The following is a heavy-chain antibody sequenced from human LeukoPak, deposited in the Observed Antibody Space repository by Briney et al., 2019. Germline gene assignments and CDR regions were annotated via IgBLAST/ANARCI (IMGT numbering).Heavy chain of an antibody. CDR3: ARDYDFWSGHRWFDL. Sequence: ASVKVSCKASGYTFTGYYMHWVRQAPGQGVEGMGRINPNSGGTNYAQKFKGRVTMNREKYISTAYMELSRLRSDDTAVYYCARDYDFWSGHRWFDLWGQGTLVTVSS. V-gene: IGHV1-2*06. J-gene: IGHJ5*02. CDR1: GYTFTGYY. CDR2: INPNSGGT. D-gene: IGHD3-3*01.